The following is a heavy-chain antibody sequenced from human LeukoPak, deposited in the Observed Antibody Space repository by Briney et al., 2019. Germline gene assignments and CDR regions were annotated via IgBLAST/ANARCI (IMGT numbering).Heavy chain of an antibody. D-gene: IGHD4-11*01. V-gene: IGHV4-59*01. CDR2: VYHTGST. Sequence: SETLSLTCSVSGGSINSYYWTWIRQPPGKGLEWIGYVYHTGSTKFNPSLNGRVSISRDTSNNFFSLRLRSVTAADTAVYFCARGRVSSSTWYSTYYYFFYMDFWGKGTTVTVSS. CDR3: ARGRVSSSTWYSTYYYFFYMDF. CDR1: GGSINSYY. J-gene: IGHJ6*03.